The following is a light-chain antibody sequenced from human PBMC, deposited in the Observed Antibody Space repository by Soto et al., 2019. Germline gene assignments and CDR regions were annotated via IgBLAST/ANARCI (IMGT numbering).Light chain of an antibody. CDR2: EVN. V-gene: IGLV2-14*01. Sequence: QSALTQPASVSGSPGQSITISCTGTSSDVGGYNYVSWYQQHPGKAPKLMIYEVNNRPSGVSNRFSGSKSGNTASPTISGLQAEDEADYYCNSYTSSSTRVFGGGTKVTVL. J-gene: IGLJ2*01. CDR1: SSDVGGYNY. CDR3: NSYTSSSTRV.